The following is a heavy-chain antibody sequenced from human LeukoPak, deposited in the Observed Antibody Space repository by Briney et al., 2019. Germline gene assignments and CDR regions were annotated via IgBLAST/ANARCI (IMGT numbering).Heavy chain of an antibody. D-gene: IGHD3-22*01. J-gene: IGHJ4*02. CDR3: AREAYSDSRGSATPY. Sequence: PGGSLRLSCAASGFTVSSNYMSWVRQPPGKGLEWVSVIYAAGNTYYADSVKGRFTISRDPSKNTVYLQMNTLRAEDTAVYYCAREAYSDSRGSATPYWGQGTLVTVSS. V-gene: IGHV3-53*01. CDR2: IYAAGNT. CDR1: GFTVSSNY.